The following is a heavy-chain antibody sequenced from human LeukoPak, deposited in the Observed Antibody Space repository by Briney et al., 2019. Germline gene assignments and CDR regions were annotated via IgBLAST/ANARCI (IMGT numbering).Heavy chain of an antibody. CDR3: ARDGWYISYMDV. CDR2: INPNSGDT. D-gene: IGHD6-19*01. J-gene: IGHJ6*03. V-gene: IGHV1-2*02. Sequence: ASVKVSCNASGYTFTSYHMHWWRQSPGQGREWRGGINPNSGDTNYAQKFQGRVTMTRDTSISTAYMELTRLRSDDMAVYYCARDGWYISYMDVWGKGTTVTVSS. CDR1: GYTFTSYH.